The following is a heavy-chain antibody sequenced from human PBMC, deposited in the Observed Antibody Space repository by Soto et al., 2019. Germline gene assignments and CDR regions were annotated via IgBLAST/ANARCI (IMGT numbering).Heavy chain of an antibody. V-gene: IGHV3-33*01. CDR3: ARSVVVVPRSISNWFDP. CDR2: IWYDGSNK. CDR1: GFTFSSYG. D-gene: IGHD2-2*01. J-gene: IGHJ5*02. Sequence: QVQLVESGGGVVQPGRSLRLSCATSGFTFSSYGMHWVRQAPGKGLEWVAVIWYDGSNKYYGDSVKGRFTVSRDNSKNMLYLQMNGLRAEDTAVYYCARSVVVVPRSISNWFDPWGQGTLVTVSS.